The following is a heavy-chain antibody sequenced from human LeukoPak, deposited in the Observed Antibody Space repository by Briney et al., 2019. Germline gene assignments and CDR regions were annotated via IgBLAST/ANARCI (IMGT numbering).Heavy chain of an antibody. J-gene: IGHJ3*02. CDR3: ARGSPKSSRYYYESSGYPSI. V-gene: IGHV3-20*04. D-gene: IGHD3-22*01. CDR2: INWNGGST. CDR1: GFIFDDYG. Sequence: GGSLRLSCAASGFIFDDYGMSWVRQAPGKWLEWVSGINWNGGSTGYADSVKGRFTISRDNAKNSLYLQMNSLRAEDTALYYCARGSPKSSRYYYESSGYPSIWGQGTMVTVSS.